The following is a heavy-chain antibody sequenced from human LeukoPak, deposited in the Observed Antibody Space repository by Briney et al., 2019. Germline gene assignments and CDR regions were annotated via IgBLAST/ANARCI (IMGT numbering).Heavy chain of an antibody. CDR2: IKQDGSEK. CDR3: ATKRGYSYGLDY. J-gene: IGHJ4*02. V-gene: IGHV3-7*05. CDR1: GFIFSSYW. Sequence: PGGSLRLSCAASGFIFSSYWMSWVRQAPGKGLEWVANIKQDGSEKYYVDSVKGRFTISRDNSKNTLYLQMNSLRAEDTAVYYCATKRGYSYGLDYWGQGTLVTVSS. D-gene: IGHD5-18*01.